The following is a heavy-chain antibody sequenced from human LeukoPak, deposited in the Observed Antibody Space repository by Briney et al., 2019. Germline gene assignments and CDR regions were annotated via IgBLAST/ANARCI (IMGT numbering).Heavy chain of an antibody. Sequence: SETLSLTCTVSGGSISSHYWSWIRQPPGKGLEWIGYIYYSGSTNHNPSLKSRVTMSVDMSKNQFSLKLSSVTAADTAVYYCARGSTIFGVVRVGYYYYYMDVWGKGTTVTVSS. CDR2: IYYSGST. CDR1: GGSISSHY. V-gene: IGHV4-59*11. CDR3: ARGSTIFGVVRVGYYYYYMDV. J-gene: IGHJ6*03. D-gene: IGHD3-3*01.